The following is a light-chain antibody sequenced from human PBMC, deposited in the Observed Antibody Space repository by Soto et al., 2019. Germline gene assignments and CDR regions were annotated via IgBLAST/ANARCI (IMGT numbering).Light chain of an antibody. CDR2: GAS. CDR3: QQVNTFPYT. J-gene: IGKJ2*01. CDR1: QDVNIW. V-gene: IGKV1-12*01. Sequence: DIQMTQSPSSVAASVWDRVTITCRASQDVNIWLAWYQQRPGKAPKLLIFGASNLHSGAPSRFSGSGIGSDFTLTISGLEPEDFATYYCQQVNTFPYTFGQGTTVEIK.